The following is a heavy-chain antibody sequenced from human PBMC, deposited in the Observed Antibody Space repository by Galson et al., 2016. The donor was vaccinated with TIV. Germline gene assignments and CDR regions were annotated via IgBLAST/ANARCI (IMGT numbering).Heavy chain of an antibody. J-gene: IGHJ4*02. CDR1: GYTLSTYY. CDR3: ARRFYFDY. Sequence: SVKVSCKASGYTLSTYYMHWLRQAPGQGLEWMGIIDPSVGSTTYSQKFQGRVTMTSDTSTSTVYMELTSLKSEDTAVYHCARRFYFDYWGQGTLVTVSS. V-gene: IGHV1-46*01. CDR2: IDPSVGST.